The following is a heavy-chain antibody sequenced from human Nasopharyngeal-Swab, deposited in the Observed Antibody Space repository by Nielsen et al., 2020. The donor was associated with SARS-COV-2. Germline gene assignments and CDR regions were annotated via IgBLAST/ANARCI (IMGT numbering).Heavy chain of an antibody. V-gene: IGHV3-43*01. D-gene: IGHD3-10*01. CDR2: ISWDGGST. CDR3: AKDIKGDGSGTHFDY. CDR1: GFTFDDYT. Sequence: GESLKISCAASGFTFDDYTMHWVRQAPGKGLEWVSLISWDGGSTYYADSVKGRFTISRDNSKNSLYLQMNSLRTEDTALYYCAKDIKGDGSGTHFDYWGQGTLVTVSS. J-gene: IGHJ4*02.